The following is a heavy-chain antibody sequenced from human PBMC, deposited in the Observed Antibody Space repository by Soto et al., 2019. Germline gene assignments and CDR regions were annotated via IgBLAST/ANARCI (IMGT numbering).Heavy chain of an antibody. Sequence: LSLTCTVSGGSISSSSYYWGWIRQPPGKGLEWIGSIYYSGSTYYNPSLKSRVTISVDTSKNQFSLKLSSVTAADTAVYYCAREGPSGWYLVPIDYWGQGTLVTVSS. D-gene: IGHD6-19*01. J-gene: IGHJ4*02. CDR2: IYYSGST. CDR3: AREGPSGWYLVPIDY. V-gene: IGHV4-39*02. CDR1: GGSISSSSYY.